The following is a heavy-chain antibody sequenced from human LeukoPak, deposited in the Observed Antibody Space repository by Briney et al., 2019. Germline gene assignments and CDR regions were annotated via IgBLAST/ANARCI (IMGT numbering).Heavy chain of an antibody. V-gene: IGHV4-59*01. CDR1: GGSISSYY. Sequence: SETLSLTCTVSGGSISSYYWSWIRQPPGKGLEWIGYIYYSGSTNYNPSLKSRVTISVDTSKNQFSLKLSSVTAADTAVYYCARTPSGYAITDLWGQGTLVTVSS. D-gene: IGHD5-12*01. CDR2: IYYSGST. J-gene: IGHJ4*02. CDR3: ARTPSGYAITDL.